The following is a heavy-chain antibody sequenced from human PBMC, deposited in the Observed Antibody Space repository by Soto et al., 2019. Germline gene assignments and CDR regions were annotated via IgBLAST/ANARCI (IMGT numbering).Heavy chain of an antibody. D-gene: IGHD3-22*01. CDR1: GYTFTSYG. J-gene: IGHJ4*02. CDR3: ARGDYYDSSGYYNGRWYFEC. CDR2: IGAYNGNT. V-gene: IGHV1-18*01. Sequence: ASVKVSCKASGYTFTSYGISWVRQAPGQGLEWMGWIGAYNGNTNYAQKLQGRVTMTTDTSTSTAYMELRSLRSDDTAVYYCARGDYYDSSGYYNGRWYFECWGQGTLVTVSS.